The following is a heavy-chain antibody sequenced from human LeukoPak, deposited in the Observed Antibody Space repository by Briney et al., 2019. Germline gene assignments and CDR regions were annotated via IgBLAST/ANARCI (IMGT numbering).Heavy chain of an antibody. CDR1: GGSINYYY. J-gene: IGHJ5*02. CDR3: ARVGRYCSGGSCYGENWFDP. CDR2: IHSSGNT. Sequence: PSETLSLTCTVSGGSINYYYWNWIRQPPGQGLEWIGYIHSSGNTRYNPSLRSRVTMSVETSKNQFSLRLTSVTPADTAVYYCARVGRYCSGGSCYGENWFDPWGQGTLVTVSS. V-gene: IGHV4-59*01. D-gene: IGHD2-15*01.